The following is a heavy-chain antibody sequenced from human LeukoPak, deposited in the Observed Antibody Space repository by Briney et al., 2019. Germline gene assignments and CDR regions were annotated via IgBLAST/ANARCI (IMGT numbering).Heavy chain of an antibody. J-gene: IGHJ2*01. CDR1: GFTFSSYA. CDR3: AKDLFLWYFDL. D-gene: IGHD2-21*01. CDR2: ISGSGSGGST. V-gene: IGHV3-23*01. Sequence: GRSLRLSCAASGFTFSSYAMHWVRQAPGKGLEWVSGISGSGSGGSTNYADSVKGRFTISRDNSKNILYLQMNSLRADDTAVYYCAKDLFLWYFDLWGRGTLVTVSS.